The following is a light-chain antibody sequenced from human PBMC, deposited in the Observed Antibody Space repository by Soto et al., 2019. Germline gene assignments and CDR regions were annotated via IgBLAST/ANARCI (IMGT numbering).Light chain of an antibody. J-gene: IGKJ4*01. V-gene: IGKV3-15*01. CDR2: DAS. CDR3: QQYNNLPLT. Sequence: EIVMTQSPATLSVSPGERATLSCRASQSVNRNLAWYQQKPGQTPRLLIYDASSRATGIPARFSGSGSGTDFTLTISSLQSEDFAVYYCQQYNNLPLTFRGGTNVEIK. CDR1: QSVNRN.